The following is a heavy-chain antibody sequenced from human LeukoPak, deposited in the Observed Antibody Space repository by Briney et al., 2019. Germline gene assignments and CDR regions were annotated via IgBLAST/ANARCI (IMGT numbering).Heavy chain of an antibody. CDR3: ATHYYDSSGYYSDY. CDR1: GFTFSSYG. V-gene: IGHV3-30*02. CDR2: IRYDGSNK. J-gene: IGHJ4*02. Sequence: GGSLRLSCAASGFTFSSYGMHWVRQAPGKGLEWVAFIRYDGSNKYYADSVKGRFTISRDNSKNTLYLQMNSLRAEDTAVYYCATHYYDSSGYYSDYWGQGTLVTVSS. D-gene: IGHD3-22*01.